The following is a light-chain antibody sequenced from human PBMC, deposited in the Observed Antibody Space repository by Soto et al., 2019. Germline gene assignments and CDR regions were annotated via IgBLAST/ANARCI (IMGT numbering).Light chain of an antibody. CDR3: QHYYSSPLT. Sequence: DTVMTQSPDSLAVSLGERATINCKSSQSVLYSSNNKNYLTWYQQKPGQPPKLLIYWASTRESGVPDRFSGSGSGTDFTLTISSLQAEDVAVYYCQHYYSSPLTFGGGTKVEIK. J-gene: IGKJ4*01. V-gene: IGKV4-1*01. CDR1: QSVLYSSNNKNY. CDR2: WAS.